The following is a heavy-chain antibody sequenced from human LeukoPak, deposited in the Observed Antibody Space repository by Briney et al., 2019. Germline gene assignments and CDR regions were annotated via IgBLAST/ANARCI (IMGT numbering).Heavy chain of an antibody. Sequence: ASVRVSCKASGYTFTSYGISWVRQAPGQGLEWMGWISAYNGNTNYAQKLQGRVTITTDTSTSTAYMELRSLRSDDTAVYYCARVGVYDSSGYYSSDAFDIWGQGTMVTVSS. CDR2: ISAYNGNT. V-gene: IGHV1-18*01. D-gene: IGHD3-22*01. CDR3: ARVGVYDSSGYYSSDAFDI. J-gene: IGHJ3*02. CDR1: GYTFTSYG.